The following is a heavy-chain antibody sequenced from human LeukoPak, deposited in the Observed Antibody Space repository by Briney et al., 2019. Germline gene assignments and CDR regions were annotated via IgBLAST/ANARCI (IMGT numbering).Heavy chain of an antibody. CDR2: IYPDDSDT. Sequence: GESLNISFKGSGYKFNAYWIAWVRQMPGKGLEWMGIIYPDDSDTRYSPSFQGRVTISADKSVSIAYLQWSSLKASDTAMYYCARPNITSYYDSRGYDAFVVSGQGAMVIVSS. CDR1: GYKFNAYW. D-gene: IGHD3-22*01. J-gene: IGHJ3*01. CDR3: ARPNITSYYDSRGYDAFVV. V-gene: IGHV5-51*01.